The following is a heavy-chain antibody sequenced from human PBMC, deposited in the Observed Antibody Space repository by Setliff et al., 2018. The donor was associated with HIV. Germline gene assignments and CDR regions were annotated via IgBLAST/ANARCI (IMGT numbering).Heavy chain of an antibody. CDR3: ARKNRGAPAPFDY. D-gene: IGHD6-25*01. Sequence: SETLSLTCTVSGGSIRSHCWSWIRQPPGKGLEWLGYIYYSGSTNYNPSLKSRVTMSVDTSKNQFSLNLSSVTAADTAVYYCARKNRGAPAPFDYWGQGTLVTVSS. CDR1: GGSIRSHC. V-gene: IGHV4-59*08. CDR2: IYYSGST. J-gene: IGHJ4*02.